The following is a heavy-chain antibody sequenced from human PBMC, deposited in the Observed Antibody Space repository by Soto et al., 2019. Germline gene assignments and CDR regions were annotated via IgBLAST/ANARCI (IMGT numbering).Heavy chain of an antibody. Sequence: SETLSLTCSVSGGTISSYYWSWIRQPPEKGLEWIGYIYSRGTTSYNPSLKSRATILVDTSKNQFSLRLTSVTATDTAVYYCATGRISRGLDVWGQGTTVTVSS. J-gene: IGHJ6*02. CDR3: ATGRISRGLDV. V-gene: IGHV4-59*12. CDR2: IYSRGTT. CDR1: GGTISSYY.